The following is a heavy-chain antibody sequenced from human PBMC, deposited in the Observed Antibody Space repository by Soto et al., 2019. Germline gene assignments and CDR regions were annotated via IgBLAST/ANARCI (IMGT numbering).Heavy chain of an antibody. D-gene: IGHD3-10*01. V-gene: IGHV1-69*13. CDR2: IIPIFGTA. CDR3: ASVYGSGYYRMDV. CDR1: GGTFSSYA. J-gene: IGHJ6*02. Sequence: SVKVSCKASGGTFSSYAISSVRQAPGQGLEWMGGIIPIFGTANYAQKFQDRVTITADESTSTAYMELGSLRSEDTAVYYCASVYGSGYYRMDVWGQGSTLTASS.